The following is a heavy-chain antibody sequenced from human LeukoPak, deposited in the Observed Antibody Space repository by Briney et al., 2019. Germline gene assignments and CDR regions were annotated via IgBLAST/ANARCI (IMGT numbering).Heavy chain of an antibody. J-gene: IGHJ4*02. D-gene: IGHD4-11*01. CDR3: ARAPATTVYDY. CDR2: IKSDGSLT. Sequence: GGSLRLSCAASGFTLSTYWMHWVRQAPGKGLVWVSRIKSDGSLTNYADSVKGRFTISRDNSKNTLYLQMNSLRAEDTAVYYCARAPATTVYDYWGQGTLVTVSS. CDR1: GFTLSTYW. V-gene: IGHV3-74*01.